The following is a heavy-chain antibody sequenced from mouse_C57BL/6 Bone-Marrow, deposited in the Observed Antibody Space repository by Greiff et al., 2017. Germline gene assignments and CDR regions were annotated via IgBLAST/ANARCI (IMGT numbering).Heavy chain of an antibody. J-gene: IGHJ1*03. V-gene: IGHV6-3*01. Sequence: EVKLMESGGGLVQPGGSMKLSCVASGFTFSNYWMNWVRQSPEKGLEWVAQIRLKSDNYATPYAESVKGRFTISRDDSKSSVYLQMNKVRAEDTGIYYCTRYYGSSCYWYFDVWCTGTTVTVSS. CDR2: IRLKSDNYAT. CDR3: TRYYGSSCYWYFDV. D-gene: IGHD1-1*01. CDR1: GFTFSNYW.